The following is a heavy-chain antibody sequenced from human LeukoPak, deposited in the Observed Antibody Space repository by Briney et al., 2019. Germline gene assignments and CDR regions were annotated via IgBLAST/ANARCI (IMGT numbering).Heavy chain of an antibody. CDR3: ARGGVDTAIGFGPGADY. CDR2: ILYDGSHE. V-gene: IGHV3-33*05. Sequence: GGSLRLSCAAPGFTFSSYGMHWVRQAPGKGLGWVTFILYDGSHEYYADSVKGRFTSSRDNSKNTLYLQMNSLRAEDTAVYYCARGGVDTAIGFGPGADYWGQGTLVTVSS. J-gene: IGHJ4*02. CDR1: GFTFSSYG. D-gene: IGHD5-18*01.